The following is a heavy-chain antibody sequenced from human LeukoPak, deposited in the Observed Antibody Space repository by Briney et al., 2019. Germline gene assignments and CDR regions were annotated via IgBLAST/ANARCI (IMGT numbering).Heavy chain of an antibody. D-gene: IGHD3-22*01. CDR1: GGSISSYY. CDR2: IYTSGST. J-gene: IGHJ3*02. V-gene: IGHV4-4*07. Sequence: SETLSLTCTVSGGSISSYYWSWIRQPAGKGLEWIGRIYTSGSTNYNPSLKSRVTMSVDTSKNQFSLKLSSVTAADTAVYYCARGRVWCYDSSGYHAFDIWGQGTMVTVSS. CDR3: ARGRVWCYDSSGYHAFDI.